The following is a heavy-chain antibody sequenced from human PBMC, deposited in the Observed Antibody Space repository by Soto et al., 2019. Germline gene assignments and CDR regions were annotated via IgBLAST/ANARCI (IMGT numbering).Heavy chain of an antibody. CDR3: AREYPMITFGGVIARGYFDY. J-gene: IGHJ4*02. Sequence: SETLSLTCTVSGGSISSSSYYWGWIRQPPGKGLEWIGSIYYSGSTYYNPSLKSRVTISVDTSKSQFSLKLSSVTAADTAVYYCAREYPMITFGGVIARGYFDYWGQGTLVTVSS. D-gene: IGHD3-16*02. CDR2: IYYSGST. CDR1: GGSISSSSYY. V-gene: IGHV4-39*02.